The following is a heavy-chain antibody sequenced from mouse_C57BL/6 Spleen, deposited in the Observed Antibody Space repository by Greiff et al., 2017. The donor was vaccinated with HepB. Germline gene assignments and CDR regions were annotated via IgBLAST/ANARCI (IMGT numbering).Heavy chain of an antibody. CDR2: IDPENGDT. D-gene: IGHD1-1*01. CDR1: GFNIKDDF. V-gene: IGHV14-4*01. Sequence: EVQRVESGAELVRPGASVKLSCTASGFNIKDDFMHWVKQRPEQGLEWIGWIDPENGDTEYASKFQGKATITADTSSNTAYLQLSSLTSEDTAVYYCTTGTFITTVRGGFAYWGQGTLVTVSA. J-gene: IGHJ3*01. CDR3: TTGTFITTVRGGFAY.